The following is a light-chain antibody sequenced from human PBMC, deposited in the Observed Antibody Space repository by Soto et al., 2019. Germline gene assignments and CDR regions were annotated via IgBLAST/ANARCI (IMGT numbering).Light chain of an antibody. V-gene: IGKV3-20*01. Sequence: ETVLTQSPGTLSLSPGERATLSCRASQSVSRSYLAWYQQKPGQAPRLLIYGASSRATGIPDRFSGSGSGTDFTLSISRLEPEDFAVYYCQQYGNSRTFGQGTKVEIK. CDR1: QSVSRSY. J-gene: IGKJ1*01. CDR3: QQYGNSRT. CDR2: GAS.